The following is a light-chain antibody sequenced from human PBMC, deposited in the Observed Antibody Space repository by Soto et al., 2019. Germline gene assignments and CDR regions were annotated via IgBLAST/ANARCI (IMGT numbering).Light chain of an antibody. CDR3: QQYGNWPPWT. CDR2: GVS. CDR1: QTVSSS. V-gene: IGKV3-15*01. J-gene: IGKJ1*01. Sequence: EIVMTQSPATLSVSPGDGATLSCRASQTVSSSLAWYQQKPGQAPRLLIYGVSTRATGVPARFSGSGSGTEFNLTISSLQSEDFAVYFCQQYGNWPPWTFGQGTKVEIK.